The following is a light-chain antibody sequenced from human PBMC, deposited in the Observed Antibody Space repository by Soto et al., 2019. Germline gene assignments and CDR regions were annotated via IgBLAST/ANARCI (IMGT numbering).Light chain of an antibody. Sequence: DIQMTQSPTSLSPYLLDTITITCRASQSISSWLAWYQHKPGKAPKLLIYDASNLDSGVPSRFSGSGSGTEFSLTISNLQTDDCATYYCQQYENYWTFGQGTKVDIK. CDR1: QSISSW. CDR2: DAS. V-gene: IGKV1-5*01. J-gene: IGKJ1*01. CDR3: QQYENYWT.